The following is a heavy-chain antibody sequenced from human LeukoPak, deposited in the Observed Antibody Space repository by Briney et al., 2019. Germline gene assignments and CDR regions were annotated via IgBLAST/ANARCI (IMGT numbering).Heavy chain of an antibody. D-gene: IGHD1-26*01. CDR3: ARFLGARVY. CDR1: GFTFSSYW. J-gene: IGHJ4*02. V-gene: IGHV3-53*01. Sequence: GGSLRLSCAASGFTFSSYWMNWARQAPGKGLEWVSVIYSGGSTYYADSVKGRFTISRDNSKNTLYLQMNSLRAEDTAVYYCARFLGARVYWGQGTLGTVSS. CDR2: IYSGGST.